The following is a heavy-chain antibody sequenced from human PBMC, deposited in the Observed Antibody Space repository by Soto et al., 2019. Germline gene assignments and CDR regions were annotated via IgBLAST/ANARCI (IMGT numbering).Heavy chain of an antibody. J-gene: IGHJ4*02. CDR2: ISGSGGST. CDR1: GFTFSSYA. D-gene: IGHD3-22*01. CDR3: AKGITMIVVVPSAFDY. V-gene: IGHV3-23*01. Sequence: PGGSLRLSCAASGFTFSSYAMSWVRQAPGKGLEWVSTISGSGGSTYYADSVKGRFTISRDNSKNTLYLQMNSLRAEDTAVYYCAKGITMIVVVPSAFDYWGQGTQVTVSS.